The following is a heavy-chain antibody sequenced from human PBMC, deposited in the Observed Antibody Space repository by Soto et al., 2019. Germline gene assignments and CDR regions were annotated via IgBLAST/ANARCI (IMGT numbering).Heavy chain of an antibody. CDR1: GFRFSKYA. Sequence: GGSLRLSCAASGFRFSKYAMHWVRQAPGKGLEWVAVITYDATNEYYAGSVKGRFTISRDNSNNTLSLHMSSLRLADTAVYYCARKAVPDFWGQGTLVTVSS. CDR3: ARKAVPDF. V-gene: IGHV3-30-3*01. D-gene: IGHD6-19*01. CDR2: ITYDATNE. J-gene: IGHJ4*02.